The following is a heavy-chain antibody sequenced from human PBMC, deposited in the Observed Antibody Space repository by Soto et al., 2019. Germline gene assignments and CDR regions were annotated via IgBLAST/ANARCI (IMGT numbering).Heavy chain of an antibody. CDR1: GFTFSSYS. V-gene: IGHV3-21*01. Sequence: EVQLVESGGGLVQPGGSLRLSCAASGFTFSSYSMNWVRQAPGKGLEWVSSIGSSSNYIYYADSVKGRFTISRDNAKNSLYLQMNSLRAEDTAVYYCARKGYGDYGGMDVWGQGTTVTVSS. CDR3: ARKGYGDYGGMDV. J-gene: IGHJ6*02. D-gene: IGHD4-17*01. CDR2: IGSSSNYI.